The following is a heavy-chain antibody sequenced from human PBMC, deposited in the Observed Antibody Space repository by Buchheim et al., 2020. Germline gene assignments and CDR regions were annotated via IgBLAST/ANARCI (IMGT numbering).Heavy chain of an antibody. D-gene: IGHD6-13*01. CDR3: AREGAAAGIEEDFDY. CDR2: ISYDGSNK. CDR1: GFTFSSYA. J-gene: IGHJ4*02. V-gene: IGHV3-30*04. Sequence: QVQLVESGGGVVQPGRSLRPSCAASGFTFSSYAMHWVRQAPGKGLEWVAVISYDGSNKYYADSVKGRFTISRDNSKNTLYLQMNSLRAEDTAVYYCAREGAAAGIEEDFDYWGQGTL.